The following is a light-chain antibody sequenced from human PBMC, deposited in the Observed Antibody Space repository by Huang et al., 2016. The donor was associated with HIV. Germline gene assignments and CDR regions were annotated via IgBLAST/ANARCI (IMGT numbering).Light chain of an antibody. CDR1: QSVSSN. J-gene: IGKJ3*01. CDR2: GAS. CDR3: QQYNNWPKVFT. V-gene: IGKV3-15*01. Sequence: EIVMTQSPATLSVSPGERATLSCRASQSVSSNLAGYQQNPGQAPRLLIYGASTRATGIPARFSGSGSGTEFTLTISRLQSEDFAVYYCQQYNNWPKVFTFGPGTKVDIK.